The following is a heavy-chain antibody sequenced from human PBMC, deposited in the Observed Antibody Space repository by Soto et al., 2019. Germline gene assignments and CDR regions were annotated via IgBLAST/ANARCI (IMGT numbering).Heavy chain of an antibody. J-gene: IGHJ4*02. D-gene: IGHD2-15*01. CDR3: TRETGYSCRWQGGSC. CDR2: ISSGSSII. Sequence: EVQLVESGGGLVQPGGSLRLSCAASGFTFSTYSMNWVRQAPGKGLEWVSYISSGSSIIYYADSVKGRFTISRDNAKNSLSWQMKSLRAEYAAVDYCTRETGYSCRWQGGSCWGRGSLVTVSS. CDR1: GFTFSTYS. V-gene: IGHV3-48*01.